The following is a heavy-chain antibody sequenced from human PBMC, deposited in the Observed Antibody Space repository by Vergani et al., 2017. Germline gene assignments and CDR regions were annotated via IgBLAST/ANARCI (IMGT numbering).Heavy chain of an antibody. D-gene: IGHD4-17*01. CDR1: GFTSSSYS. CDR2: IISISSYI. Sequence: EVQLVESGGGLVKPGGSLRLSCAAFGFTSSSYSMNWVRQAPGKGLEWVSSIISISSYIYYADSVKGRFSSSRDNAKNSLYLQMNSLRGEDTAVYYCARDEGVGGDYGDYEFDYWGQGTLVTVSS. CDR3: ARDEGVGGDYGDYEFDY. J-gene: IGHJ4*02. V-gene: IGHV3-21*01.